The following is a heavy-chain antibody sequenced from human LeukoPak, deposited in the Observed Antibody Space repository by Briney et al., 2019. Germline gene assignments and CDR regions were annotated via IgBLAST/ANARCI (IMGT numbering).Heavy chain of an antibody. D-gene: IGHD3-3*01. V-gene: IGHV1-69*04. J-gene: IGHJ6*02. CDR3: ARDHSWDYDFWSGYSYYYYGMDV. Sequence: SVKLSCTASGGTFSSYYISWVRQAPGQGLEWMGRIIPILGIANYAQKFEGRVTITADKSTSTAYMELSSLRSEDTAVYYCARDHSWDYDFWSGYSYYYYGMDVWGQGTTVTVSS. CDR2: IIPILGIA. CDR1: GGTFSSYY.